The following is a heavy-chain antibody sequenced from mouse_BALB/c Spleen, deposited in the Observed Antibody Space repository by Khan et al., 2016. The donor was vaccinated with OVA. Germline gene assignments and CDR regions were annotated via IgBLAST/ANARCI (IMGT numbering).Heavy chain of an antibody. CDR1: GFTFSTFG. J-gene: IGHJ2*01. V-gene: IGHV5-17*02. Sequence: EVQLVESGGGLVQPGGSRKLSCAASGFTFSTFGMHWVRQAPEKGLEWVAYISSDSSTIYYADTVKGRFTISRDNPKNTLFLQMTSLRSDDTAMFYCTRSFYYGYYFAYGGKGTTLTVSS. CDR2: ISSDSSTI. CDR3: TRSFYYGYYFAY. D-gene: IGHD1-1*01.